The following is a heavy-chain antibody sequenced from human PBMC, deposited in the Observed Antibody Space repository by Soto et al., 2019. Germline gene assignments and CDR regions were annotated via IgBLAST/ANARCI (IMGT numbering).Heavy chain of an antibody. Sequence: EVQLVESGGGLVKPGGSLRVSCAASGFTFNTYSMNWVRQTPGKGLEWVSSITSSTTFIYYADSVKGRFTISSDDAENSLFLQMNSLRADDTAVYYCARSQRNGGRDVWGRGTTVTVSS. V-gene: IGHV3-21*01. CDR2: ITSSTTFI. CDR1: GFTFNTYS. CDR3: ARSQRNGGRDV. D-gene: IGHD2-8*01. J-gene: IGHJ6*02.